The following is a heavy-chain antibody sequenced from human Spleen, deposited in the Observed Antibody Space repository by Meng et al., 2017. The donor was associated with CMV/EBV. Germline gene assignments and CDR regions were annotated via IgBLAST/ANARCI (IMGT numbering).Heavy chain of an antibody. D-gene: IGHD1-26*01. J-gene: IGHJ5*02. V-gene: IGHV4-61*01. CDR1: GGSGSSRSYY. CDR2: IYYSGST. Sequence: SGGSGSSRSYYWSWIRQPPGKGLEWIGYIYYSGSTNYNPSLKSRVTISVDTSKNQFSLKLSSVTAADTAVYYCASGDSGRINWFDPWGQGTLVTVSS. CDR3: ASGDSGRINWFDP.